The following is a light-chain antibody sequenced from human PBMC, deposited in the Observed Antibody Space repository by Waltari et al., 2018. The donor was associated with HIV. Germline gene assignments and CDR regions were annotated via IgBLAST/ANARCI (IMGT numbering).Light chain of an antibody. CDR2: WAS. J-gene: IGKJ4*01. CDR1: RSVLSISNDRNY. CDR3: QQYYTTPLT. V-gene: IGKV4-1*01. Sequence: SLGERATINCKSSRSVLSISNDRNYLAWYQQKSGQPPRLLIYWASSRESGVPARFSGSGSRTDFTLTINSLQAEDVAVYYCQQYYTTPLTFGGGTKVEIK.